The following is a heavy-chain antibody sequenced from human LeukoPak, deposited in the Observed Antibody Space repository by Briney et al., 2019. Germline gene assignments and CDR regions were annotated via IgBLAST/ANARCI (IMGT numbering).Heavy chain of an antibody. CDR3: ARQPGGTVAFDI. CDR2: THNNGDS. Sequence: SETLSLTCTVSGASIDSYYWSWIRQPPGKGLEWIGYTHNNGDSNYNPSLKSRLTISVDTSKNEVSLVLTSVTAADTALYYCARQPGGTVAFDICAQGTMVTVSA. D-gene: IGHD1-14*01. CDR1: GASIDSYY. J-gene: IGHJ3*02. V-gene: IGHV4-59*08.